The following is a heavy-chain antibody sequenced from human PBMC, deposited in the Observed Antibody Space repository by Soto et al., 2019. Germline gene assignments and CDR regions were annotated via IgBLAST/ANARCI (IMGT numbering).Heavy chain of an antibody. CDR2: LRTHNGNT. D-gene: IGHD6-13*01. Sequence: QFQLVQSGAEVKKPGASVKVSCKASGYTFTSYGISWVRQAPGQGLEWMGWLRTHNGNTNYAQKLQGRVTMTTDTSTSTAYMEVRSMSFDDPAVYYCATGGTPIALWGQGTLVTVSS. V-gene: IGHV1-18*01. CDR3: ATGGTPIAL. CDR1: GYTFTSYG. J-gene: IGHJ4*02.